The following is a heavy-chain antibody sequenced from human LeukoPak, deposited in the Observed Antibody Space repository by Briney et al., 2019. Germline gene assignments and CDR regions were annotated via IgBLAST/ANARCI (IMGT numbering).Heavy chain of an antibody. D-gene: IGHD3-9*01. CDR3: ARSEYDILTGFDY. CDR1: GGSIISYY. Sequence: PSETLSLTCTVSGGSIISYYWSWIRQPAGKGMEWIGRIYTSGSTNYNPSLKSRVTMSVDTSKNQFSLKLSSVTAADTAVYYCARSEYDILTGFDYWGQGTLVTVSS. CDR2: IYTSGST. V-gene: IGHV4-4*07. J-gene: IGHJ4*02.